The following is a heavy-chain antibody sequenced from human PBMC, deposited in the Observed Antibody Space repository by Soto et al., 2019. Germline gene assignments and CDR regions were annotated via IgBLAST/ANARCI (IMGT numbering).Heavy chain of an antibody. D-gene: IGHD5-18*01. CDR1: GGSISSSSYY. V-gene: IGHV4-39*01. CDR3: ARSWGDTAPHWFDP. CDR2: IYYSGST. Sequence: SETLSLTCTVSGGSISSSSYYWGWIRQPPGKGLEWIGSIYYSGSTYYNPSLKSRVTISVDTSKNQFSLKLSSVTAADTAVYYCARSWGDTAPHWFDPWGQGTLVTVSS. J-gene: IGHJ5*02.